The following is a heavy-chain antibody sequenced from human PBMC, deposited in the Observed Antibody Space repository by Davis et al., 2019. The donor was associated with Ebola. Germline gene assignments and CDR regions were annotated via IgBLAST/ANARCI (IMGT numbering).Heavy chain of an antibody. D-gene: IGHD7-27*01. V-gene: IGHV1-18*01. Sequence: ASVKVSCKASGYIFTNYGITWVRQAPGEGLEWVGWIDNGNTHYAQKLKDRVTMTIDTSTSTAYMELRSLRSDDTAMYYCSRDPWADPFDIWGQGTLVTVSS. J-gene: IGHJ3*02. CDR2: IDNGNT. CDR3: SRDPWADPFDI. CDR1: GYIFTNYG.